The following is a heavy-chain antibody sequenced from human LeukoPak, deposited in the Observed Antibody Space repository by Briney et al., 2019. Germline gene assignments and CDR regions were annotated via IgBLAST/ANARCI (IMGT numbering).Heavy chain of an antibody. CDR3: ARDGTDYGAKNDAFDI. J-gene: IGHJ3*02. Sequence: GGPLRLSCAASGFTFSSYGMHWVRQAPGKGLEWVAVIWYDGSNKYYADSVKGRFTISRDNSKNTLYLQMNSLRAEDTAVYYCARDGTDYGAKNDAFDIWGQGTMVTVSS. V-gene: IGHV3-33*01. CDR1: GFTFSSYG. CDR2: IWYDGSNK. D-gene: IGHD4-17*01.